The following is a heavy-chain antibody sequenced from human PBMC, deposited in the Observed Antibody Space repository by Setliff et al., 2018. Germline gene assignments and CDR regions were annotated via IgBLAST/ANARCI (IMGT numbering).Heavy chain of an antibody. CDR3: ANSRVTNFRGHLYLPRGLDV. CDR2: IQHDGENK. CDR1: GLSFESHG. J-gene: IGHJ6*02. D-gene: IGHD3-16*01. Sequence: LRLSCAASGLSFESHGMHWVRQAPGKGLEWVAFIQHDGENKFYADSVKGRLTVSRDNSKNTLYLEMDGLRPEDTAVYYCANSRVTNFRGHLYLPRGLDVWGQGTTVTVSS. V-gene: IGHV3-30*02.